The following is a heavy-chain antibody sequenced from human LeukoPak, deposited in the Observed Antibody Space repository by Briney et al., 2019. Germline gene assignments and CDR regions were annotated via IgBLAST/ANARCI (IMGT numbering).Heavy chain of an antibody. CDR2: ISSSSSTI. D-gene: IGHD3-9*01. CDR3: ARPGYFDWSPYDAFDI. Sequence: PGGSLRLSCAASGFTFSSYSMNWVRQAPGKGLEWVSYISSSSSTIYYADSVKGRFTISRDNAKNSLYLQMNSLRAEDTAVYYCARPGYFDWSPYDAFDIWGQGTMVTVSS. CDR1: GFTFSSYS. J-gene: IGHJ3*02. V-gene: IGHV3-48*01.